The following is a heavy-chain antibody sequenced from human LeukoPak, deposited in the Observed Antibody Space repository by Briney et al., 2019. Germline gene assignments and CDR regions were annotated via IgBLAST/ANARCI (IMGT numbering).Heavy chain of an antibody. D-gene: IGHD2-2*01. V-gene: IGHV3-30*03. CDR2: ISYDGSNK. Sequence: GGSLRLSCAASGFTFSNAWMSWGRQAPGKGGGWGAVISYDGSNKYYAASVKGRFTISRDNSENTLYLQMNSLRAEHTAVYYCARGWGYQLLIDYWGQGTLVTVSS. CDR1: GFTFSNAW. J-gene: IGHJ4*02. CDR3: ARGWGYQLLIDY.